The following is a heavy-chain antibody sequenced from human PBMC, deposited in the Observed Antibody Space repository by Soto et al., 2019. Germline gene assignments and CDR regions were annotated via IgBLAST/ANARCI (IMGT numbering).Heavy chain of an antibody. V-gene: IGHV1-69*01. D-gene: IGHD3-10*01. CDR1: GGTFSSYA. CDR2: IIPIFGTA. Sequence: QVQLVQSGAEVKKPGSSVKVSCKASGGTFSSYAISWVRQAPGQGLEWMGGIIPIFGTANYAQKFQGRVTITADESTSTAYRELSSLRSEDTAVFYCARGSYGSGSYYYYYYYGMDVWGQGTTVTVSS. CDR3: ARGSYGSGSYYYYYYYGMDV. J-gene: IGHJ6*02.